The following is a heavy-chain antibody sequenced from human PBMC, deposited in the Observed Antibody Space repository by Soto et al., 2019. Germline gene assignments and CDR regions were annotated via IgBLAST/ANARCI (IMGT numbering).Heavy chain of an antibody. V-gene: IGHV3-23*01. J-gene: IGHJ4*02. D-gene: IGHD6-19*01. CDR1: GFTFSNHA. Sequence: GGSLRLSCAATGFTFSNHAMSWVRRAAGKGLEWVSGISDAGERTYYADSVRGRFTVSRDNSKNTLYLQMNTLRAEDTAVYYCAKDYSSVWSRGIDVWGQGIQVTVSS. CDR2: ISDAGERT. CDR3: AKDYSSVWSRGIDV.